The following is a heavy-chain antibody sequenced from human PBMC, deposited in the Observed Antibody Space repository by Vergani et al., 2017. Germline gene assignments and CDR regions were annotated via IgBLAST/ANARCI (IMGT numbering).Heavy chain of an antibody. CDR2: ISGSGGSI. D-gene: IGHD3-10*01. CDR1: GFTFSSYA. V-gene: IGHV3-23*01. CDR3: AKDQVILLWFGELNRGRDAFDI. J-gene: IGHJ3*02. Sequence: EVQLLESGGGLVQPGGSLRLSCAASGFTFSSYAMSWVRQAPGKGLEWVSAISGSGGSIYYADSVKGRFTISRDNSKNTLYLQMNSLRAEDTAVYYCAKDQVILLWFGELNRGRDAFDIWGQGTMVTVSS.